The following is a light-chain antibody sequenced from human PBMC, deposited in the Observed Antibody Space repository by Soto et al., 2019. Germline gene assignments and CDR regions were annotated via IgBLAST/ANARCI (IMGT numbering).Light chain of an antibody. J-gene: IGKJ5*01. CDR3: QQYNRWPPIT. CDR1: RSVGSN. V-gene: IGKV3-15*01. Sequence: EIVLTQSPGTLPLSPGERATISCRASRSVGSNLAWYQQKPGQAPRLLIYGTSIRATGVPARFSGSGSGTDFSLTISSLQSEDFAVYYCQQYNRWPPITFGQGTRLEIK. CDR2: GTS.